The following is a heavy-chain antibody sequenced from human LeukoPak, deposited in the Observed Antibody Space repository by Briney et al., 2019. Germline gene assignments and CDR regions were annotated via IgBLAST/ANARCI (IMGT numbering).Heavy chain of an antibody. V-gene: IGHV3-7*01. J-gene: IGHJ4*02. Sequence: SGGSLRLSCAASGFTFSSYWMSWVRQAPGKGLEWVANIKEDGSEKYYVDSVKGRFTISRDNAKNSLYLQMNSLRAEDTAVYYCAKDSLIAYDYVWGSLDYWGQGTLVTVSS. CDR1: GFTFSSYW. D-gene: IGHD3-16*01. CDR3: AKDSLIAYDYVWGSLDY. CDR2: IKEDGSEK.